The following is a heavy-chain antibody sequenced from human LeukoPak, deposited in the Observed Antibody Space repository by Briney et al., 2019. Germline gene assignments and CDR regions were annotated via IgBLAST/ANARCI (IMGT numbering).Heavy chain of an antibody. Sequence: GSLRLSCAASGFTFGSYAMHWVRQAPGKGLEWVAVISCDGSNKYYADSVKGRFTISRDNSKNTLYLQMNSLRAEDTAVYYCARDSYYDSSGYYYWGQGTLVTVSS. CDR1: GFTFGSYA. CDR2: ISCDGSNK. D-gene: IGHD3-22*01. CDR3: ARDSYYDSSGYYY. V-gene: IGHV3-30*01. J-gene: IGHJ4*02.